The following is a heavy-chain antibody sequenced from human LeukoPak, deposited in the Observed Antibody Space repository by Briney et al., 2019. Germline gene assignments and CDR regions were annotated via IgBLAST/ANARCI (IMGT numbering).Heavy chain of an antibody. Sequence: ASVKVSCKASGYTFTGYYMHWVRQAPGQGLEWMGWINPNSGGTKYAQKFQGRVTMTRETSISTAYMELSRLRSDDTAVYYCARCELTGDPDYWGQGTLVTVSS. CDR2: INPNSGGT. CDR3: ARCELTGDPDY. CDR1: GYTFTGYY. V-gene: IGHV1-2*02. J-gene: IGHJ4*02. D-gene: IGHD3-9*01.